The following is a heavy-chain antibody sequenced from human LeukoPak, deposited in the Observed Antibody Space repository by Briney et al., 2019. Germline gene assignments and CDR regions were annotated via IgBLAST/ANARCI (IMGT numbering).Heavy chain of an antibody. CDR1: GFTFSSYA. CDR3: VKGPLAGAAWIQLSLYFQH. Sequence: PGGSLRLSCAASGFTFSSYAMSWVRQAPGKGLEWVSAISGSGGSTYYADSVEGRFTISRDNSKNTLYLQMNSLRAEDTAVYYCVKGPLAGAAWIQLSLYFQHWGQGTLVTVSS. J-gene: IGHJ1*01. V-gene: IGHV3-23*01. CDR2: ISGSGGST. D-gene: IGHD5-18*01.